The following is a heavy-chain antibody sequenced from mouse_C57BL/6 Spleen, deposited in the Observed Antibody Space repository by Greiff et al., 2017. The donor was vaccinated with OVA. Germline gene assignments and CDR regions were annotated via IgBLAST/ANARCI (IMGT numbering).Heavy chain of an antibody. D-gene: IGHD1-1*01. CDR3: ARGGYGSSPWFAY. CDR2: IDPSDSYT. J-gene: IGHJ3*01. Sequence: QVQLKQPGAELVMPGASVKLSCKASGYTFTSYWMHWVKQRPGQGLEWIGEIDPSDSYTNYNQKFKGKSTLTVDKSSSTAYMQLSSLTSEDSAVYYCARGGYGSSPWFAYWGQGTLVTVSA. V-gene: IGHV1-69*01. CDR1: GYTFTSYW.